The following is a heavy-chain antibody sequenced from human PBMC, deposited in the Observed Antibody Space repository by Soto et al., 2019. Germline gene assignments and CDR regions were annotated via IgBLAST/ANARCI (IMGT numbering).Heavy chain of an antibody. CDR2: ISYDGSNK. J-gene: IGHJ6*02. V-gene: IGHV3-30-3*01. CDR1: GFTFSSYA. Sequence: QVQLVESGGGVVQPGRSLRLSCAASGFTFSSYAMHWVRQAPGKGLEWVAVISYDGSNKYYADSVKGRFTISRDNSKNTLYLQMNSLRAEDTAVYYCARGKWNYNYGMDVWGQGTTVTVSS. CDR3: ARGKWNYNYGMDV. D-gene: IGHD1-26*01.